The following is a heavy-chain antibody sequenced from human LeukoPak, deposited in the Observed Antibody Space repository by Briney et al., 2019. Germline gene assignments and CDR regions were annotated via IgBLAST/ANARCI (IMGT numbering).Heavy chain of an antibody. CDR3: ARGATYEYMDV. D-gene: IGHD2-8*01. J-gene: IGHJ6*03. Sequence: PSETLSLTCTVSGGSISSSSYYWGWIRQPPGRGLEWIGRIYTSGSTNYNPSLKSRVTMSVDTSKNQFSLKLSSVTAADTAVYYCARGATYEYMDVWGKGTTVTISS. CDR2: IYTSGST. V-gene: IGHV4-39*07. CDR1: GGSISSSSYY.